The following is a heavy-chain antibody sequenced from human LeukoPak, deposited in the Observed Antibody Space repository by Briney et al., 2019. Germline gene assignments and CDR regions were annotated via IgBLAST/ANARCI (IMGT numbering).Heavy chain of an antibody. Sequence: SETLSLTCAVYGGSFSSYYWSWIRQSPGKGLEWIGEITHSRSTNYNPFLKSRVTISLDTSKSQFSLKLTSVTAADTAVYYCARVTRFTQFGELWFDSWGQGTLLTVSS. V-gene: IGHV4-34*01. J-gene: IGHJ5*01. CDR1: GGSFSSYY. D-gene: IGHD3-10*01. CDR2: ITHSRST. CDR3: ARVTRFTQFGELWFDS.